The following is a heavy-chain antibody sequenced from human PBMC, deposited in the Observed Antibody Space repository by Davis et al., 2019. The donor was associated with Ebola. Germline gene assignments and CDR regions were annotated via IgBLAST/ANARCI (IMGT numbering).Heavy chain of an antibody. CDR2: INPSGGGT. V-gene: IGHV1-46*01. D-gene: IGHD4-11*01. Sequence: AASVKVSCKASGYALSSHYIHWVRQAPGQGLEWMGIINPSGGGTSYAQKFQGRIAMTRDTSTSTVYMELSSLRSEDTAVYYCAREGPNDSMEVEGAFDIWGQGTMVTVSP. CDR1: GYALSSHY. J-gene: IGHJ3*02. CDR3: AREGPNDSMEVEGAFDI.